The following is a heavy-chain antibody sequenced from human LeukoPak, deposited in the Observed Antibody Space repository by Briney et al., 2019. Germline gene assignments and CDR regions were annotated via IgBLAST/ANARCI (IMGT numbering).Heavy chain of an antibody. V-gene: IGHV4-39*01. Sequence: SETLSLTCTVSGGSINSGTYFWGWIRQPPGKGLEWIGSIYYSGSTYYNLSLKSRVTISVDTSKNQFSLKLNSVTAADTAVYYCAGPPRSDIFDAFDMWGQGTMVTVSS. CDR2: IYYSGST. CDR1: GGSINSGTYF. D-gene: IGHD3-9*01. J-gene: IGHJ3*02. CDR3: AGPPRSDIFDAFDM.